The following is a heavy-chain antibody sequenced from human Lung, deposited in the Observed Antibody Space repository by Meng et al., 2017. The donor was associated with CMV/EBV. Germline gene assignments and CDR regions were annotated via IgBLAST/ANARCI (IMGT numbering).Heavy chain of an antibody. Sequence: KISCKASGYTFTSYYMHWVRQAPGQGLEWMGIINPSGGSTSYAQKFQGRVTMTRDTSTSTVYMELSSLRSEDTAVYYCARGVKDRGPSSSSNPYSSGWYYFDYWXQGTLVTVSS. CDR2: INPSGGST. V-gene: IGHV1-46*01. CDR3: ARGVKDRGPSSSSNPYSSGWYYFDY. D-gene: IGHD6-19*01. J-gene: IGHJ4*02. CDR1: GYTFTSYY.